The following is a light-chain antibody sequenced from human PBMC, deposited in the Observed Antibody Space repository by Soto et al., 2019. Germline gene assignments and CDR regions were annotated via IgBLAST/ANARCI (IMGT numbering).Light chain of an antibody. CDR2: RDS. V-gene: IGLV3-9*01. J-gene: IGLJ2*01. CDR3: QVWDSSTGV. CDR1: NIGRKN. Sequence: SYELTQPLSVSVALGQTARITCGGNNIGRKNVHWYQQKPGQAPVLAIYRDSNRPSGIPERFSGSNSGNTATLTISRAQAGDEADYYCQVWDSSTGVFGGGTQLTVL.